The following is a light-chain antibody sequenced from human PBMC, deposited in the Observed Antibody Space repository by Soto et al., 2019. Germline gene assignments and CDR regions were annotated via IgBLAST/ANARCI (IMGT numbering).Light chain of an antibody. V-gene: IGLV2-23*01. CDR2: EGS. CDR3: CSYAGSSTLV. Sequence: QSVLTQPASVSGSPGQSITISCTGTSSDVGSYNLVSWYQQHPGKAPKLMIYEGSKRPSGVSNRFSGSKSGNTASLTISGLQAEDEPDYYFCSYAGSSTLVFGGGTKLTVL. J-gene: IGLJ2*01. CDR1: SSDVGSYNL.